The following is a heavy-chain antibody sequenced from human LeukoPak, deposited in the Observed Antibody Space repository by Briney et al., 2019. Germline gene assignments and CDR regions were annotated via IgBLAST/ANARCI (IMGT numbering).Heavy chain of an antibody. J-gene: IGHJ3*01. V-gene: IGHV1-8*01. CDR2: MNPDSGDT. CDR3: ASRTSSGYDYDVFDL. Sequence: ASVKVSCKASGYTFTSFDINWVRRTAGQGLEWMGWMNPDSGDTGYAPKFQGRVIMTRNTSIRTAYMELSSLTSEDTAAYYCASRTSSGYDYDVFDLWGQGTVVTVSS. CDR1: GYTFTSFD. D-gene: IGHD5-12*01.